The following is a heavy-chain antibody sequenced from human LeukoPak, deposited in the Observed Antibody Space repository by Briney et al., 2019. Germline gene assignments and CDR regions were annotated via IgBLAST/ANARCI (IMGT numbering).Heavy chain of an antibody. Sequence: GGSLRLSCAASGFTFSSYGMSWVRQAPGKGLEWVSAISGSGGSTYYADSVKGRFTISRDNSKNTLYLQMNSLRAEDTAVYYCAKSRIVLRYFDWFNYYMDVWGKGTTVTISS. CDR2: ISGSGGST. D-gene: IGHD3-9*01. CDR1: GFTFSSYG. CDR3: AKSRIVLRYFDWFNYYMDV. V-gene: IGHV3-23*01. J-gene: IGHJ6*03.